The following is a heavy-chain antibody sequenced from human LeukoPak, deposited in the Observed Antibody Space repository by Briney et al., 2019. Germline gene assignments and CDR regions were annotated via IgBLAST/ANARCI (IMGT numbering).Heavy chain of an antibody. CDR1: GFLFSDYY. CDR3: ARDEFPGIAAAGFDP. D-gene: IGHD6-13*01. J-gene: IGHJ5*02. V-gene: IGHV3-11*01. CDR2: ISSSGSTI. Sequence: GGSLTLPCAASGFLFSDYYMSWIRQATGKGLEGVSYISSSGSTIYYAHSVKGRYTISRDNAKNSLYLQMKSLRAEDTAVYYCARDEFPGIAAAGFDPWGQGTLVTVSS.